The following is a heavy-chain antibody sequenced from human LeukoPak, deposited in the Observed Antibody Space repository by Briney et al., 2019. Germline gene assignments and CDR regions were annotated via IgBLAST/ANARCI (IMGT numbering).Heavy chain of an antibody. CDR3: ARGAHLLRYFDWLSSFDY. D-gene: IGHD3-9*01. CDR2: INSDGSST. CDR1: GFTFSSYW. Sequence: GGSLRLSCAASGFTFSSYWMHWVRHAPGKGLGWVSRINSDGSSTSYADSVKGRFTISRDNAKNTLYLQMNSLRAEDTAVYYCARGAHLLRYFDWLSSFDYWGQGTLVTVSS. V-gene: IGHV3-74*01. J-gene: IGHJ4*02.